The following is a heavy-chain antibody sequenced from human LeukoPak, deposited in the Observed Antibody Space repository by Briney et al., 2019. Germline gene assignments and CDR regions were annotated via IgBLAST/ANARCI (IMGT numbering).Heavy chain of an antibody. CDR2: ISAYNGST. CDR1: GYTFTSYG. D-gene: IGHD2-2*01. CDR3: ARDGHVVVPALPGY. J-gene: IGHJ4*02. Sequence: ASVKVSCKASGYTFTSYGISWVRQAPGQGLEWMGWISAYNGSTNYAQKLQGRVTMTTDTSTSTAYMELRSLRSDDTAVYYCARDGHVVVPALPGYWGQGTLVTVSS. V-gene: IGHV1-18*01.